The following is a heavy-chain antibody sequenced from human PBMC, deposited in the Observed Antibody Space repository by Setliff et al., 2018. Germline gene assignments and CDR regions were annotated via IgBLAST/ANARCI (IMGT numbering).Heavy chain of an antibody. Sequence: SETLSLTCTVSGGSISSSCYYWGWIRQPPGKGLEWIGSIYYSGSTYYNPSLKSRVTISVDTSKNQFSLKLSSVTAADTAVYYCARQAKSIAAPPADYYGMDVWGQGTTVTVSS. D-gene: IGHD6-6*01. CDR1: GGSISSSCYY. CDR2: IYYSGST. J-gene: IGHJ6*02. CDR3: ARQAKSIAAPPADYYGMDV. V-gene: IGHV4-39*01.